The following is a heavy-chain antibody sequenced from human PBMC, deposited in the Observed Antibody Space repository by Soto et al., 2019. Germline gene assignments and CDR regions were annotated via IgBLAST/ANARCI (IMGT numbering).Heavy chain of an antibody. CDR1: GFTFDDYG. CDR2: INWNGGST. V-gene: IGHV3-20*01. J-gene: IGHJ6*03. Sequence: GGSLRLSCAASGFTFDDYGMSWVRQAPGKGLEWVSGINWNGGSTGYADSVKGRFTISRDNAKNSLYLQMNSLRAEDTALYHCAREVGHPTHYYYYYMDVWGKGTTVTISS. D-gene: IGHD2-15*01. CDR3: AREVGHPTHYYYYYMDV.